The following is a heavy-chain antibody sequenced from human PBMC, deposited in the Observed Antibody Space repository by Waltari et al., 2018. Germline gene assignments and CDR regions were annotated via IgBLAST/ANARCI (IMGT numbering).Heavy chain of an antibody. D-gene: IGHD3-22*01. CDR1: GFSFSSYA. CDR2: MSYNGRNI. J-gene: IGHJ6*02. CDR3: ARDYCDRTNCHGMDV. Sequence: QAQLVESGGGVVQPGRSLRLSCAASGFSFSSYAMHWVRQAPGKGLEWVAVMSYNGRNIYYVDSVKGRFTISRDNSKKMLYMQMNSLRTEDTAVYYCARDYCDRTNCHGMDVWGQGTTVTVS. V-gene: IGHV3-30*04.